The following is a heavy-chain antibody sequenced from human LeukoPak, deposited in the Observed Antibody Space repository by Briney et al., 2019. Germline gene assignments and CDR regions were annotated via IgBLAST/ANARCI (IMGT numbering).Heavy chain of an antibody. D-gene: IGHD3-10*01. Sequence: PGRSLRLSCAASGFTFSNYAMHWVRQAPGKGLEWVAVISYDGSNKYYADSVKGRFTISRDNSKKTLYLQMNSLRAEDTAVYYCARDRPTVVRGVLVYWGQGTLVTVSS. CDR1: GFTFSNYA. V-gene: IGHV3-30-3*01. CDR3: ARDRPTVVRGVLVY. CDR2: ISYDGSNK. J-gene: IGHJ4*02.